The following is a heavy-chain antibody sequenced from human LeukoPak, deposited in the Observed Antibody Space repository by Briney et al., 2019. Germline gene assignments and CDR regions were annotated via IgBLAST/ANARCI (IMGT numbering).Heavy chain of an antibody. CDR1: GYTFTGYY. CDR2: INPNSGGT. J-gene: IGHJ6*03. D-gene: IGHD6-6*01. V-gene: IGHV1-2*02. Sequence: ASVKVSCKASGYTFTGYYMHWVRQAPRQGLEWMGWINPNSGGTNYAQKFQGRVTMTRDTSISTAYMELSRLRSDDTAVYYCARAIAARYYYYYMDVWGKGTTVTVSS. CDR3: ARAIAARYYYYYMDV.